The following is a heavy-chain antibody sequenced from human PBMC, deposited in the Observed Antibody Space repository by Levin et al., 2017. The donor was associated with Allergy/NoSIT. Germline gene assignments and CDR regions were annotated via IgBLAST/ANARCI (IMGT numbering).Heavy chain of an antibody. V-gene: IGHV3-21*01. CDR2: ISSSSSYI. J-gene: IGHJ6*03. D-gene: IGHD2-2*01. CDR3: ARDGPECSSTSCYWYYYYYMDV. CDR1: GFTFSSYS. Sequence: GESLKISCAASGFTFSSYSMNWVRQAPGKGLEWVSSISSSSSYIYYADSVKGRFTISRDNAKNSLYLQMNSLRAEDTAVYYCARDGPECSSTSCYWYYYYYMDVWGKGTTVTVSS.